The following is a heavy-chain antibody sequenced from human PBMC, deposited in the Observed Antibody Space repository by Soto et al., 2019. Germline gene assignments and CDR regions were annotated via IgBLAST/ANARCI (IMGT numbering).Heavy chain of an antibody. J-gene: IGHJ4*02. V-gene: IGHV4-34*01. Sequence: SETLSLTCAVYGGSFSGYYWSWIRQPPGKGLEWIGEINHSGSTNYNPSLKSRVTISVDTSKNQFSLKLSSVTAADTAVYYCASLYYDYVWGSYRSIYFDYWGQGTLVTVSS. CDR1: GGSFSGYY. D-gene: IGHD3-16*02. CDR2: INHSGST. CDR3: ASLYYDYVWGSYRSIYFDY.